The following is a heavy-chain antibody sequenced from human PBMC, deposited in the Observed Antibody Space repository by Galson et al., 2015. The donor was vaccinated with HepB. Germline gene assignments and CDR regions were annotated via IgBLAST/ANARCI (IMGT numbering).Heavy chain of an antibody. J-gene: IGHJ3*02. CDR3: ARASSSWTHDAFDI. Sequence: SVKVSCKASGYTFTSYAMHWVRQAPGQRLEWMGWINAGNGNTKYSQKFQGRVTITRDTSASTAYMELSSLRSEDTAVYYRARASSSWTHDAFDIWGQGTMVTVSS. CDR2: INAGNGNT. D-gene: IGHD6-13*01. CDR1: GYTFTSYA. V-gene: IGHV1-3*01.